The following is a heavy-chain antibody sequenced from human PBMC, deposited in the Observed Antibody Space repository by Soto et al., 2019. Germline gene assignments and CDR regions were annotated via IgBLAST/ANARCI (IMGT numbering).Heavy chain of an antibody. D-gene: IGHD3-3*02. J-gene: IGHJ4*02. Sequence: GASVKVSCKTSGYVFTSFGISWVRQAPGQGLEWMGWVRPYNGDTKYAEKFQGRVTMTSDTSTTTGYMELRGLRSDDTAVYFCVSRMFYHFWSPYYYFDYWGQGTQVTVSS. CDR1: GYVFTSFG. V-gene: IGHV1-18*04. CDR2: VRPYNGDT. CDR3: VSRMFYHFWSPYYYFDY.